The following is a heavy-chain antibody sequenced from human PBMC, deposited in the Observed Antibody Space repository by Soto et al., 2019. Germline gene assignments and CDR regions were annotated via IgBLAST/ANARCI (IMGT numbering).Heavy chain of an antibody. Sequence: QVQLVQSGAEVKKPGSSVKVSCQSSGGTFSSYAISWVRQSPGQGLEWMGGIIPIFGTANYAQKFQGRDTITADESTSTAYMGLSILGSEDTAVYYCASSPRAICGVVIKWNYGMDVWGQGTTVTVSS. CDR1: GGTFSSYA. CDR3: ASSPRAICGVVIKWNYGMDV. J-gene: IGHJ6*02. D-gene: IGHD3-3*01. CDR2: IIPIFGTA. V-gene: IGHV1-69*01.